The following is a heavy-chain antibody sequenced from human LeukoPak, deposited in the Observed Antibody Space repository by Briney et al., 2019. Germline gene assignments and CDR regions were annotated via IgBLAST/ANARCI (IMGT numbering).Heavy chain of an antibody. CDR3: ARHSGSSHSDY. CDR2: IWYDGSNK. CDR1: GFTFSSYG. J-gene: IGHJ4*02. V-gene: IGHV3-33*01. D-gene: IGHD1-26*01. Sequence: GGSLRLSCAASGFTFSSYGMHWVRQAPGKGLEWVAVIWYDGSNKYYADSVKGRFTISRDNSKNTLYLQMNSLRAEDTAVYYCARHSGSSHSDYWGQGTLVTVSS.